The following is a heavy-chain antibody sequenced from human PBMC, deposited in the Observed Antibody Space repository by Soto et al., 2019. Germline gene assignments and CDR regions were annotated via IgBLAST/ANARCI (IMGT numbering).Heavy chain of an antibody. J-gene: IGHJ5*02. CDR3: ARYCGSTSCYPFDP. Sequence: QVQLQQWGAGLLKPSETLSLTCAVYGGSFSGYYWSWIRQPPGKGLEWIGEINHSGSTNYNPSLKSRVTISVDTSKNQFSLKLSSVTAADTAVYYCARYCGSTSCYPFDPWGQGTLVTVSS. CDR2: INHSGST. D-gene: IGHD2-2*01. V-gene: IGHV4-34*01. CDR1: GGSFSGYY.